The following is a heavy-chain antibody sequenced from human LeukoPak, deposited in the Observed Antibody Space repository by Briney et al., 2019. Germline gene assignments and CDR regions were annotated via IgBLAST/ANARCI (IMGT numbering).Heavy chain of an antibody. V-gene: IGHV1-18*01. Sequence: VASVKVSCKASGYTFTSYGISWVRQAPGQGLEWMGRISTYNGNTNYAQKLQGRVTMTTDTSTSTAYMELRSLRSDDTAVYYCARDRGSDSDILTGFDYWGQGTLVTVSS. D-gene: IGHD3-9*01. CDR3: ARDRGSDSDILTGFDY. J-gene: IGHJ4*02. CDR2: ISTYNGNT. CDR1: GYTFTSYG.